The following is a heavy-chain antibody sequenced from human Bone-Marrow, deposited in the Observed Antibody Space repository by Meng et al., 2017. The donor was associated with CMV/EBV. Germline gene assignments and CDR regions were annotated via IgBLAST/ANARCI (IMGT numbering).Heavy chain of an antibody. CDR2: INPSGGST. D-gene: IGHD6-25*01. CDR1: GYTFTSYY. V-gene: IGHV1-46*01. Sequence: ASVKVSCKASGYTFTSYYMHWVRQAPGQGLEWMGIINPSGGSTSYAQKFQGRVTMTRDTSTSTVYMELSSLRSEDTAVYSCAANGGASGDAFDIWGQGTMVTVSS. J-gene: IGHJ3*02. CDR3: AANGGASGDAFDI.